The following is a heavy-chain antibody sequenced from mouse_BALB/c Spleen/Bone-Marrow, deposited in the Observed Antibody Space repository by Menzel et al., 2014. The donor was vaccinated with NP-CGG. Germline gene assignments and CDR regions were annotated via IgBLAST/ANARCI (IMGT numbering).Heavy chain of an antibody. CDR2: IRNKANGYAT. D-gene: IGHD2-1*01. V-gene: IGHV7-3*02. J-gene: IGHJ2*01. Sequence: EVNVVESGGGLVQPGGFLRLSCAPSGFTFTDHYMSWVRQPPGKALEWSGFIRNKANGYATEYSASVKGRFTISRDNSQSIVYLQMNTLRAEDSATYYCARDYLYYFDYWGQGTTLTVSS. CDR1: GFTFTDHY. CDR3: ARDYLYYFDY.